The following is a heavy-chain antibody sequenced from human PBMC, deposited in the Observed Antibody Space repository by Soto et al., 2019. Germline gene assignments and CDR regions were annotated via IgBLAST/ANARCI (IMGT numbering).Heavy chain of an antibody. J-gene: IGHJ1*01. D-gene: IGHD1-26*01. CDR3: AKDGDFSEDGTAEYFEH. CDR1: GFTFKNYA. V-gene: IGHV3-23*01. Sequence: EVNLLESGGGVVQPGESLRISCVGSGFTFKNYAITWVRQAPGKGLEWVSGTTGSGANKHYADSVRGRFTISRDNSKKTLYLEMKRLRVVDTSVYYCAKDGDFSEDGTAEYFEHWGQGMLVSVSS. CDR2: TTGSGANK.